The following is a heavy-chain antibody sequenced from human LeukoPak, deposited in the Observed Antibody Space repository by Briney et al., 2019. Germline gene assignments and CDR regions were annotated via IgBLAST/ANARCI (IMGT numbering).Heavy chain of an antibody. CDR1: GGSISSGGYS. CDR3: ASVYGDYVFDY. J-gene: IGHJ4*02. Sequence: SQTLSLTCAVSGGSISSGGYSWSWIRQPPGKGLEWIGYIYHSGSTYYSPSLKSRVTISVDRSKNQFSLKLSSVTAADTAVYYCASVYGDYVFDYWGQGTLVTVSS. D-gene: IGHD4-17*01. V-gene: IGHV4-30-2*01. CDR2: IYHSGST.